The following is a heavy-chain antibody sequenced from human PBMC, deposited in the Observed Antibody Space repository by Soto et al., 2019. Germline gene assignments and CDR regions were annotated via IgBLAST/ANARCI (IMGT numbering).Heavy chain of an antibody. J-gene: IGHJ6*03. CDR2: INPNSGGT. D-gene: IGHD6-13*01. CDR3: ARESHSSAAGTGTYYYYYMDV. Sequence: ASVKVSCKASGYTFTGYYMHWVRQAPGQGLEWMGWINPNSGGTNYAQKFQGWVTMTRDTSISTAYMELSRLRSDDTAVYYCARESHSSAAGTGTYYYYYMDVWGKGTTVTVSS. CDR1: GYTFTGYY. V-gene: IGHV1-2*04.